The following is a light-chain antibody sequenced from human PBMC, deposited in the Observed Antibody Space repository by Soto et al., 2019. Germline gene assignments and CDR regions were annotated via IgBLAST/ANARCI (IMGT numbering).Light chain of an antibody. CDR1: SSDIGAYNY. CDR2: EVS. J-gene: IGLJ3*02. V-gene: IGLV2-8*01. Sequence: QSALTQPPSASGSPGQSVTISCTGTSSDIGAYNYVSWYQQHPGKAPKLMIHEVSKRPSGVPDRFSGSKSGNTASLTVSGLQAEEDADYYCSSYAGSNDRWVFGGGTKVTVL. CDR3: SSYAGSNDRWV.